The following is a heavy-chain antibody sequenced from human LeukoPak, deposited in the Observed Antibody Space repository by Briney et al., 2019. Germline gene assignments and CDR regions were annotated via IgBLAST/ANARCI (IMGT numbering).Heavy chain of an antibody. CDR2: INHSGST. J-gene: IGHJ6*03. CDR1: GGSFSGYY. Sequence: SETLSLTCAVYGGSFSGYYWSWIRQPPGKGLEWIGEINHSGSTNYNPSLKSRVTISVDTSKNQFSLKLSSVTAADTAVYYCARRFGAGYSYGPAMDVWGKGTTVTISS. CDR3: ARRFGAGYSYGPAMDV. D-gene: IGHD5-18*01. V-gene: IGHV4-34*01.